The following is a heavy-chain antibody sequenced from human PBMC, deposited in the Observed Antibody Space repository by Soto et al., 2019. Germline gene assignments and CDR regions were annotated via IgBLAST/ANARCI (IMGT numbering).Heavy chain of an antibody. V-gene: IGHV5-51*01. CDR1: GYTFTNYY. Sequence: GESLKISCKASGYTFTNYYIGWVRQMPGKGLEWMGIIYPGDSDARYSPSFQGQVTISADKSISTAYLQWSSLKASDSAMYYCARLSSNWSKNMVVWGPGITVTVSS. D-gene: IGHD6-13*01. CDR2: IYPGDSDA. J-gene: IGHJ6*02. CDR3: ARLSSNWSKNMVV.